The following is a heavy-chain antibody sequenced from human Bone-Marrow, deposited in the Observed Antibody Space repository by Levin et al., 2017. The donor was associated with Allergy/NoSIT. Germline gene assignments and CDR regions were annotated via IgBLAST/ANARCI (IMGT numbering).Heavy chain of an antibody. CDR1: GFTFSTYS. D-gene: IGHD3-10*01. CDR2: ISSGSSII. CDR3: ARDPPREVRGVSFDY. J-gene: IGHJ4*02. Sequence: GGSLRLSCAASGFTFSTYSMNWVRQAPGKGLEWVSYISSGSSIIYYADSVKGRFTISRDDAKNSLYLHMNSLRAEDTAVYYCARDPPREVRGVSFDYWGQGTLVTVSS. V-gene: IGHV3-48*01.